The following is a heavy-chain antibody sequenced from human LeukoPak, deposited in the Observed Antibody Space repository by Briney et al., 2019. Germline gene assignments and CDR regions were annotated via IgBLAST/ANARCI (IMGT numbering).Heavy chain of an antibody. D-gene: IGHD3-10*01. J-gene: IGHJ5*02. CDR3: ARDVLLWFGSNPGWFDP. Sequence: ASVKVSCKASGYTFTSYGISWVRQAPGQGLEWMGWISAYNGNTNYAQKLQGRVTMTTDTSTSTVYMELRSLRSDDTAVYYCARDVLLWFGSNPGWFDPWGQGTLVTVSS. V-gene: IGHV1-18*01. CDR1: GYTFTSYG. CDR2: ISAYNGNT.